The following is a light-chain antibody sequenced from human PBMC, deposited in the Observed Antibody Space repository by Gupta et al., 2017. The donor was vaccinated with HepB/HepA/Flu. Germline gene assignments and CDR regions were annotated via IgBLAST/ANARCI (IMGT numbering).Light chain of an antibody. Sequence: DMQMTQSPSSLSASVGDRVTITCRASQDISNYLAWYQQKPGKVPKLLIYLASTLQSGVPSRFSGSGSGTXFTLTIXSLQPEDVATYYCQKYIRAPWTFGXGTKVEIK. V-gene: IGKV1-27*01. CDR1: QDISNY. J-gene: IGKJ1*01. CDR2: LAS. CDR3: QKYIRAPWT.